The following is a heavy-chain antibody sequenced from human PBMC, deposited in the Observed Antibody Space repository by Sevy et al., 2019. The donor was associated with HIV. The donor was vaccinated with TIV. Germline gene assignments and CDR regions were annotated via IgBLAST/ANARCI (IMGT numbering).Heavy chain of an antibody. CDR1: GLTFTSYY. CDR3: AAGPDIALWSPPVGH. V-gene: IGHV1-46*01. CDR2: MNPGGGGT. D-gene: IGHD5-18*01. J-gene: IGHJ4*02. Sequence: ASVKVSCKASGLTFTSYYMHWVRQAPGQGLEWMGMMNPGGGGTSYTQKFQGRVTMTRDTSTSTVLMELSSLRSEDTAVYYCAAGPDIALWSPPVGHWGQGTLVTVSS.